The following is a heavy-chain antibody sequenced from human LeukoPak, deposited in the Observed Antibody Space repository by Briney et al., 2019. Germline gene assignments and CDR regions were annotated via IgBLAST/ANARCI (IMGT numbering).Heavy chain of an antibody. D-gene: IGHD1-26*01. V-gene: IGHV3-23*01. CDR3: AKDVGKWESLHFFDY. Sequence: GGSLRLSCLTSGFTLSTNAMSWVRQAPGKGLEWISGISGSGASTYYADSVKGRFTISRDDSRTTLYLQMNSLRGDDTAVYYCAKDVGKWESLHFFDYWGQGTLVTVSS. CDR1: GFTLSTNA. CDR2: ISGSGAST. J-gene: IGHJ4*02.